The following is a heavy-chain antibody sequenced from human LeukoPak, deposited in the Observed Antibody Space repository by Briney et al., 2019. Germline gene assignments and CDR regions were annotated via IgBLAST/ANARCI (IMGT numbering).Heavy chain of an antibody. J-gene: IGHJ4*02. CDR3: ARAYSSGWYVVDY. D-gene: IGHD6-19*01. CDR2: IWYDGSNK. Sequence: GGSLRLSCAASGFTSSGYGMHWVRQAPGKGLEWVAVIWYDGSNKYYADSVKGRFTISRDNSKNTLYLQMNSLRAEDTAVYYCARAYSSGWYVVDYWGQGTLVTVSS. V-gene: IGHV3-33*01. CDR1: GFTSSGYG.